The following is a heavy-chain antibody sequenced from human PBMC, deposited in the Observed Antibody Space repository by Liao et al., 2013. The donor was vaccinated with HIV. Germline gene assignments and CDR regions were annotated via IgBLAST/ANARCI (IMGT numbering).Heavy chain of an antibody. V-gene: IGHV4-4*07. CDR2: IYTSGST. Sequence: QLQLQESGPGLVKPSETLSLTCTVSGGSISTHYWSWIRQPAGKGLEWIGRIYTSGSTNYNPSLKSRVTMSVDTSRNQFSLNLKYVTAADTAVYYCARVRYNYDTSGYYYAFVYVGPRDIGHRLF. D-gene: IGHD3-22*01. CDR1: GGSISTHY. J-gene: IGHJ3*02. CDR3: ARVRYNYDTSGYYYAFVY.